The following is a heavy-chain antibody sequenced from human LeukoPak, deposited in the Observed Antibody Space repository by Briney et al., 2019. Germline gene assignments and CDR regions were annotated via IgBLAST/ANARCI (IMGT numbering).Heavy chain of an antibody. V-gene: IGHV3-23*01. CDR1: EFTFDSYV. D-gene: IGHD2-15*01. J-gene: IGHJ5*02. CDR3: AKDPRFGGSA. CDR2: ISASGST. Sequence: GGSLRLSCAASEFTFDSYVTSWVRQAPGKGLEWVSVISASGSTYYSDSVKGRFTISRDNSKNTLYLQMNSLRAEDTAVYYCAKDPRFGGSAWGQGTLVTVPS.